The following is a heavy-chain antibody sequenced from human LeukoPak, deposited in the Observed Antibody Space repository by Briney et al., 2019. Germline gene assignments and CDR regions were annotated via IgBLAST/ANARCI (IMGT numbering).Heavy chain of an antibody. D-gene: IGHD7-27*01. CDR1: GFTFSSYW. V-gene: IGHV3-7*03. Sequence: QPGGSLRLSCAASGFTFSSYWMSWVRQAPGKGLEWVANIKQDGSEKYYVDSVKGRFTISRDNSKNTLYLQMNSLRAEDTAVYYCAKEHGEFDLWGRGTLVTVSS. J-gene: IGHJ2*01. CDR2: IKQDGSEK. CDR3: AKEHGEFDL.